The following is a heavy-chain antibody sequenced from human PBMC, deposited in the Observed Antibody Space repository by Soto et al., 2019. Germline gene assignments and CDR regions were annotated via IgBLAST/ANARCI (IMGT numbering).Heavy chain of an antibody. CDR2: IVLMFGTS. D-gene: IGHD3-3*01. CDR3: NRGSEYDFWSGYL. Sequence: QERLVQSGAEVRKPGSSVKVSCKVTVGTSTRYAINWVRQAPGQGLEWMGGIVLMFGTSKYAEKFQGRVTITADTSTNIAYMELRSLRSEDTAVYYCNRGSEYDFWSGYLWGQGTLVSVSS. J-gene: IGHJ4*02. CDR1: VGTSTRYA. V-gene: IGHV1-69*06.